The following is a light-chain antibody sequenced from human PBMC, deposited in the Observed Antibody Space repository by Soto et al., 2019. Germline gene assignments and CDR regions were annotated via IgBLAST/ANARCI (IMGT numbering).Light chain of an antibody. J-gene: IGLJ3*02. CDR3: RSCAGSYILM. CDR1: SSDVGGYNY. CDR2: DVS. V-gene: IGLV2-11*01. Sequence: QSVLTQPRSVSGSPGQSVTISCTGTSSDVGGYNYVSWYQQHPGKVPKLMIFDVSKRPSGVPDRFSGSKSGNTASLTISGLQAEDEADYHCRSCAGSYILMFGGGTKVTVL.